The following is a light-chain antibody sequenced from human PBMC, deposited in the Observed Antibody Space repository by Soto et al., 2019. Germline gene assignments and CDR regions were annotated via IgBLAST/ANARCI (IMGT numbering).Light chain of an antibody. CDR3: ISYAGSNSLV. CDR2: EVS. Sequence: QSALTQPPSASGSRGQSVAISCTGTSSDVGGYDYVSWYQQHPGKVPKLMIYEVSKRPSGVPDRFSGSKSGNTASLTVSGLQAEDEADYYCISYAGSNSLVFGGGTKLTVL. J-gene: IGLJ2*01. CDR1: SSDVGGYDY. V-gene: IGLV2-8*01.